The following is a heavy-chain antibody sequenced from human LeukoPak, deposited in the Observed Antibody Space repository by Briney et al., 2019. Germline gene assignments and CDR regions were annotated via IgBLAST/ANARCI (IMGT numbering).Heavy chain of an antibody. CDR2: IYYSGSS. CDR1: GGSISGYH. CDR3: ARAHSIASYYYGVDV. D-gene: IGHD2/OR15-2a*01. J-gene: IGHJ6*02. Sequence: PSETLSLTCNVSGGSISGYHWSWIRQPPGKGLEWLGYIYYSGSSNYNPSLKSRVTMSADTSKNQFSLKLSSVTAADTAVYYCARAHSIASYYYGVDVWGQGTTVTVSS. V-gene: IGHV4-59*01.